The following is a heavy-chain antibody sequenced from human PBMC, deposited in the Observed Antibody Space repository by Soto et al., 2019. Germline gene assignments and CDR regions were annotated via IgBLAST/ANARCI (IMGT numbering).Heavy chain of an antibody. CDR1: GYTFTSYA. D-gene: IGHD6-13*01. J-gene: IGHJ4*02. CDR2: INAGNGNT. CDR3: ARSSGYRSSWPFDY. V-gene: IGHV1-3*01. Sequence: EASVKVSCKASGYTFTSYAMHWVRQAPGQRLEWMGWINAGNGNTKYSQKFQGRVTITRDTSASTAYMELRSLRSDDTAVYYCARSSGYRSSWPFDYWGQGTLVTFSS.